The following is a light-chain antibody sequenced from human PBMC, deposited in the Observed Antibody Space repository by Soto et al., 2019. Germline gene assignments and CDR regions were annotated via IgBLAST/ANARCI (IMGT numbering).Light chain of an antibody. V-gene: IGLV2-14*01. J-gene: IGLJ1*01. CDR3: ASLTTTNFV. Sequence: QSVLTQPASVSGSPGQSITISCTGTSSDVGAYNLVSWYQHHPDKAPKLMISEVSNRPSGVSDRFSGSKSGNTASLTISGVQAEDEAHYYCASLTTTNFVFGTGTKLTVL. CDR2: EVS. CDR1: SSDVGAYNL.